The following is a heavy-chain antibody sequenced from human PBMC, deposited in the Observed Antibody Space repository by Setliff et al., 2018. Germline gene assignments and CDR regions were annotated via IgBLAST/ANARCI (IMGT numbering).Heavy chain of an antibody. CDR1: GFTYKNDW. CDR2: VNPDGSEK. V-gene: IGHV3-7*01. Sequence: GGSLRLSCGASGFTYKNDWVSWVRQALGKGLEWLASVNPDGSEKYYVDSVKGRFTISRDNARNSLSLQMNSLRTEDTAVYYCFGAGTCSYWGQGTLVTVSS. D-gene: IGHD3-10*01. CDR3: FGAGTCSY. J-gene: IGHJ4*02.